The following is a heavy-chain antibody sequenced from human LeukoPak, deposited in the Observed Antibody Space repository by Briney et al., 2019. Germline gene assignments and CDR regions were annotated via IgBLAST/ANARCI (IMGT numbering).Heavy chain of an antibody. CDR1: AGSISPYC. J-gene: IGHJ4*02. D-gene: IGHD2-2*01. CDR3: ARDSSTWWFDD. Sequence: SETLSLTSTVAAGSISPYCCGWVRHSPGEVLEWIGYIYYSGSTDYNPSLKSRVTISVDTSKNQFSLKMRSVTDADTDVYYCARDSSTWWFDDWGQGTLVTVSS. V-gene: IGHV4-59*01. CDR2: IYYSGST.